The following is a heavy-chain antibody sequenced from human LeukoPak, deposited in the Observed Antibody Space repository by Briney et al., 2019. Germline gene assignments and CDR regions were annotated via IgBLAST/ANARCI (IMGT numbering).Heavy chain of an antibody. V-gene: IGHV4-59*01. CDR1: GGSISSYY. Sequence: SETLSLTCTVSGGSISSYYWSWIRLPPGKGLEWIGYIYYSGTTNYNPSLKSRVTISVDTSKNQFSLKLSSVTAADTAVYYCARHTDWFDPWGQGTLVTVSS. J-gene: IGHJ5*02. D-gene: IGHD2-2*02. CDR2: IYYSGTT. CDR3: ARHTDWFDP.